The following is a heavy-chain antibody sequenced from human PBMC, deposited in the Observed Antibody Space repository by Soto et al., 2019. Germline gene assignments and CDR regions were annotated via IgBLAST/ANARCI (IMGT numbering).Heavy chain of an antibody. CDR3: ARARFWGKYYYYGMDV. Sequence: SETLSLTCTVSGDSISSYYWSWIRQHPGKGLEWIGYIYYSGSTYYNPSLKSRATISVDTSKNQFSLKLSSVTAADTAVYYCARARFWGKYYYYGMDVWGQGTTVTVSS. D-gene: IGHD3-16*01. V-gene: IGHV4-59*06. CDR1: GDSISSYY. CDR2: IYYSGST. J-gene: IGHJ6*02.